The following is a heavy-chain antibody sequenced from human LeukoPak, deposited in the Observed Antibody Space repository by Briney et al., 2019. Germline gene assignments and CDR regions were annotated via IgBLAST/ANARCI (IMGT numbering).Heavy chain of an antibody. Sequence: ASVKVSCKASGYTFTSYDINWVRQATGQGLEWMGWMNPNSGNTGYAQKFQGRVTMTRNTSISTAYMELSSLRSEDTAVYYCARGHRITGTTWQRYYYYYYMDVWGKGTTVTISS. D-gene: IGHD1-20*01. V-gene: IGHV1-8*01. CDR2: MNPNSGNT. J-gene: IGHJ6*03. CDR3: ARGHRITGTTWQRYYYYYYMDV. CDR1: GYTFTSYD.